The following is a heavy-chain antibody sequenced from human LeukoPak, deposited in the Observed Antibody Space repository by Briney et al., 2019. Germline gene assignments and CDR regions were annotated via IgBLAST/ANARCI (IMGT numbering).Heavy chain of an antibody. J-gene: IGHJ3*02. D-gene: IGHD4-23*01. CDR1: GGSISSYY. CDR2: IYTSGGT. V-gene: IGHV4-4*07. Sequence: PSQTLSLTCTVSGGSISSYYWSWIRQPAGKGLEWIGRIYTSGGTNYNPSLKSRVTMSVDTSKNQFSLKLSSVTAADTAVYYCAREGYGGNQGAFDIWGQGTMVTVSS. CDR3: AREGYGGNQGAFDI.